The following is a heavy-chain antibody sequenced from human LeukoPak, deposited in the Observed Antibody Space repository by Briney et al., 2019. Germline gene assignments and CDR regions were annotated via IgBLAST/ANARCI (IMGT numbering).Heavy chain of an antibody. J-gene: IGHJ4*02. V-gene: IGHV4-59*01. D-gene: IGHD3-10*01. CDR2: IYHSGGT. CDR3: ARVGTYYRSLDS. CDR1: GGSINDAS. Sequence: SETLSLTCTVSGGSINDASWNWIRKPPGQGLEWIWYIYHSGGTNYNPSLKSRVTISLDTSKNQFSLKLSSVTAADTAVYYCARVGTYYRSLDSWGQGTLVSVSS.